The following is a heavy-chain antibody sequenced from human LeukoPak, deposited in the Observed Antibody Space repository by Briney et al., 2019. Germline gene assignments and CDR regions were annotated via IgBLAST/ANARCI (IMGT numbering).Heavy chain of an antibody. V-gene: IGHV1-2*02. CDR2: INPNSGGT. Sequence: GASVKVPCKASGYTFTGYYMHWVRQAPGQGLEWMGWINPNSGGTNYAQKFQGRVTMTRDTSISTAYMELSRLRSDDTAVYYCARIRTYYDSSGYLDYWGQGTLVTVSS. D-gene: IGHD3-22*01. CDR1: GYTFTGYY. CDR3: ARIRTYYDSSGYLDY. J-gene: IGHJ4*02.